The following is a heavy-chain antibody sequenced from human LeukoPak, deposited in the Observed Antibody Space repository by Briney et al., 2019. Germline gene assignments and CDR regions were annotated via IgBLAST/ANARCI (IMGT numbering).Heavy chain of an antibody. CDR1: GYTFTGYY. CDR3: ARDRPRRKLYGDIDY. D-gene: IGHD4-17*01. CDR2: INPNTGAT. V-gene: IGHV1-2*02. Sequence: ASVKVSCKASGYTFTGYYMHWVRQAPGQGLEWLGWINPNTGATNCAQKFQGRVTMTRGTSITTAYMELRSLRSDDTAVYYCARDRPRRKLYGDIDYWGQGTLVTVSS. J-gene: IGHJ4*02.